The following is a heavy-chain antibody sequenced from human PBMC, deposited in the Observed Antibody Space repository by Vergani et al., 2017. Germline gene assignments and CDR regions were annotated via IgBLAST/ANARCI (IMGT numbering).Heavy chain of an antibody. J-gene: IGHJ3*02. V-gene: IGHV4-59*01. CDR2: IYYSGST. CDR3: ARVAAPIAFDI. Sequence: QVQLQESGPGLVKPSETLSLTCTVSGGSISSYYWSWIRQPPGKGLEWIGYIYYSGSTNYNPSLKSRVTISVDTSKNQFSLKLSSVTAADTAVYYCARVAAPIAFDIWGQGTMVTVSS. D-gene: IGHD6-25*01. CDR1: GGSISSYY.